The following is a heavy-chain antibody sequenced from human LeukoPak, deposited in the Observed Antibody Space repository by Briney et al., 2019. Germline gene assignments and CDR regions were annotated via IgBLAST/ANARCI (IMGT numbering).Heavy chain of an antibody. CDR1: GGTFSSYT. V-gene: IGHV1-69*02. CDR3: ARGRELGLPELY. Sequence: SVKVSCKASGGTFSSYTISWVRQAPGQGLEWMGRIIPILGIANYAQKFQGRVTITADKSTSTAYMELSSLRSEDTAVYYCARGRELGLPELYWGQGTLVTVSS. J-gene: IGHJ4*02. CDR2: IIPILGIA. D-gene: IGHD1-26*01.